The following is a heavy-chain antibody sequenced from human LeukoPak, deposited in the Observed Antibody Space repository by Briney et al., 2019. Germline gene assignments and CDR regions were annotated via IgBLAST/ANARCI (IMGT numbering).Heavy chain of an antibody. Sequence: SQTLSLTCAIYGDSVSSNSAAWNWIRQSPSRGLEWLGRTYYRSKWYNDYAVSVTVKSRITINPDTSKNQFSLQLNSVTPEDTAVYYCAREGAGYGYWGQGTLVTVSS. CDR1: GDSVSSNSAA. CDR3: AREGAGYGY. CDR2: TYYRSKWYN. J-gene: IGHJ4*02. V-gene: IGHV6-1*01. D-gene: IGHD5-12*01.